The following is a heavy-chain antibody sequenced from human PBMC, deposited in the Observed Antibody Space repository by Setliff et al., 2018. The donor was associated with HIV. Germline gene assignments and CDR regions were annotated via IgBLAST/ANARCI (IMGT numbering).Heavy chain of an antibody. CDR2: IYDSGST. V-gene: IGHV4-59*01. J-gene: IGHJ4*02. D-gene: IGHD3-10*01. CDR1: GGSISSDY. Sequence: LSLTCTVSGGSISSDYWSWIRQPPGKGMEWIGFIYDSGSTNYNPSLESRVTISVDTSKNQFSLKLSSVTAADTAVYYCARAIGIISLYYFDSWGQGTLVTVSS. CDR3: ARAIGIISLYYFDS.